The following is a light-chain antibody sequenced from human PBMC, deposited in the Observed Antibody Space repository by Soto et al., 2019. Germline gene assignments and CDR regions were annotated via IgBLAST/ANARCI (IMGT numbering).Light chain of an antibody. J-gene: IGKJ4*01. CDR1: QSVSSN. CDR3: QQYSNWPLT. CDR2: GAS. V-gene: IGKV3-15*01. Sequence: EIVMTQSPATLSVSPGEGATLSCRASQSVSSNLDWYQQKPGQAPRLLIFGASTRATGIPARFSGSGSGAEFSLTISALQSEDFAIYYCQQYSNWPLTFGGGTKVGIK.